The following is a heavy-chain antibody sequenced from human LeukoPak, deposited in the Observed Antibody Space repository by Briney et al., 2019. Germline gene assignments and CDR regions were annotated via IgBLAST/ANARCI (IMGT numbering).Heavy chain of an antibody. CDR2: INPSGGST. V-gene: IGHV1-46*01. CDR1: GYTFTSYN. CDR3: ARDIVGAGTINSYYYGMDV. D-gene: IGHD6-19*01. J-gene: IGHJ6*02. Sequence: ASVKVSCKASGYTFTSYNMHWVRQAPGQGLEWMGIINPSGGSTSYAQKFQGRVTMTRDTSTSTVYMELSSLRSGDTAVYYCARDIVGAGTINSYYYGMDVWGQGITVTVSS.